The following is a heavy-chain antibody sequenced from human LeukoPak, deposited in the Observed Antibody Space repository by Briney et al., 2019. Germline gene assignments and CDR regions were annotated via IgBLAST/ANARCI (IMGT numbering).Heavy chain of an antibody. V-gene: IGHV1-2*02. J-gene: IGHJ6*02. CDR1: GYTFTDYY. CDR3: ARVRIGQQLDKYYYYAMDV. CDR2: INPNSGDT. Sequence: ASVKVSCKASGYTFTDYYMHWVRQAPGQGLEWMGWINPNSGDTNYAQKSQGRVTMTRDTSISTAYMELSRLRSDDTTVYYCARVRIGQQLDKYYYYAMDVWGQGTTVTVSS. D-gene: IGHD6-13*01.